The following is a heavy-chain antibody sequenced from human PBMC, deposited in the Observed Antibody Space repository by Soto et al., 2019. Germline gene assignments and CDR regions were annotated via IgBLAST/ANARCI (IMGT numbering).Heavy chain of an antibody. CDR2: INPSVGST. V-gene: IGHV1-46*02. CDR1: GDTFNNYY. D-gene: IGHD2-15*01. Sequence: QVQLMQSGAEVKKPGASVKLSCKASGDTFNNYYLHWVRQAPGQGLEWMGIINPSVGSTNYPQKFMGRIAMTRDTSTNTIYMELTSLKSEDTAVYYCARGNAPGAARSPFDYWGQGTLVTVSS. J-gene: IGHJ4*02. CDR3: ARGNAPGAARSPFDY.